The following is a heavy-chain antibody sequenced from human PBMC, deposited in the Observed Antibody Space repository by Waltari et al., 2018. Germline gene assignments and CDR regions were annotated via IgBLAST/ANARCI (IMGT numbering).Heavy chain of an antibody. CDR1: GGNFSSYA. J-gene: IGHJ5*02. CDR2: IIPIFGTA. V-gene: IGHV1-69*01. Sequence: QVQLVQSGAEVKKPGSSVKVSCKASGGNFSSYAISVGRQAPGQWLEWMGGIIPIFGTANYAQKFQGRVTITADESTSTAYMELSSLRSEDTAVYYCARVKGWSNWFDPWGQGTLVTVSS. CDR3: ARVKGWSNWFDP.